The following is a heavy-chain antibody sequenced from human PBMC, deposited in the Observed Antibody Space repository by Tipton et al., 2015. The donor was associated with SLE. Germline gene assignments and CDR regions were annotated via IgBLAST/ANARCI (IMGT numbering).Heavy chain of an antibody. CDR1: GGSISSHY. CDR3: ALHTVVTPLDY. V-gene: IGHV4-59*11. Sequence: TLSLTCTVSGGSISSHYWSWIRQPPGKGLEWIGYIYYSGSTNYNPSLKSRVTISVDTSKNQFSLKLSSVTAADTAVYFCALHTVVTPLDYWGQGTLVTVSS. CDR2: IYYSGST. J-gene: IGHJ4*02. D-gene: IGHD4-23*01.